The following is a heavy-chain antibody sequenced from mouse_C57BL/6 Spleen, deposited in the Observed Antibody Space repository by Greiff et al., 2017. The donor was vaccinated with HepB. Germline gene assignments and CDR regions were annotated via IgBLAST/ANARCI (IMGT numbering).Heavy chain of an antibody. CDR2: IDPANGNT. D-gene: IGHD2-4*01. J-gene: IGHJ4*01. Sequence: EVQRVESVAELVRPGASVKLSCTASGFNIKNTYMHWVKQRPEQGLEWIGRIDPANGNTKYAPKFQGKATITADTSSNTAYLQLSSLTSEDTAIYYCARRGLRQSYYYAMDYWGQGTSVTVSS. CDR1: GFNIKNTY. CDR3: ARRGLRQSYYYAMDY. V-gene: IGHV14-3*01.